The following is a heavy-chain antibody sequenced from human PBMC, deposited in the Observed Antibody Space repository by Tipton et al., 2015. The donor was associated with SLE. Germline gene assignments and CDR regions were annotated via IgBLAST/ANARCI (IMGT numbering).Heavy chain of an antibody. CDR1: GVSITSGTYY. J-gene: IGHJ6*02. CDR2: IYSSGST. V-gene: IGHV4-61*02. D-gene: IGHD2/OR15-2a*01. Sequence: TLSLTCTVSGVSITSGTYYWSWIRQPAGKGLEWIGRIYSSGSTNYNPSLKSRVTISVDTSKNQFSLKLSSVTAADTAVYYCASLYDYYGMDVWGQGTTVTVSS. CDR3: ASLYDYYGMDV.